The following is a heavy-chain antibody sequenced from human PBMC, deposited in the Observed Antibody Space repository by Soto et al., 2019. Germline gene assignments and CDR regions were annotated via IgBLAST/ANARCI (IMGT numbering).Heavy chain of an antibody. V-gene: IGHV3-21*01. CDR2: ITTSSAHI. CDR3: VRSVTARVLRHNWFDT. Sequence: ELQLVESGGGLVKPGGSLRLSCAASGFTFNTYDMNWVRQAPGKGLEWFSSITTSSAHIYHADSLRGRITISRDNAKNSLLLHMNSLRPEDTAVYYCVRSVTARVLRHNWFDTWCQGTRVTVSS. D-gene: IGHD4-4*01. J-gene: IGHJ5*02. CDR1: GFTFNTYD.